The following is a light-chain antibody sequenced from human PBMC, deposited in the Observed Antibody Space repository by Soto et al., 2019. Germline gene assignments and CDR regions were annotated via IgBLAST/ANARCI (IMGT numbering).Light chain of an antibody. CDR3: GTWDSSLSAGV. CDR2: ANN. CDR1: SSNIGSNF. Sequence: QSALTQPPSVSATPGQKVTISCSGSSSNIGSNFVSWYQHLPGTAPNLLIFANNVRPSGIPDRFSGSKSGTSATLAITGLQTGDEADYYCGTWDSSLSAGVFGGGTKLTVL. V-gene: IGLV1-51*01. J-gene: IGLJ2*01.